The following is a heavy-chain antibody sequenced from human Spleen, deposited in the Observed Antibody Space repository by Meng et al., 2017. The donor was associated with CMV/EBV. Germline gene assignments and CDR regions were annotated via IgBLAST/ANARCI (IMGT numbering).Heavy chain of an antibody. CDR2: IYYSGST. Sequence: SGSYYWSWIRQHPGKGLEWIGYIYYSGSTYYNPSLKSRVTISLDTSKNQFSLKLSSVTAADTAVYYCARGPGYCSGGSCYSDNYFDYWGQGTLVTVSS. D-gene: IGHD2-15*01. CDR1: SGSYY. CDR3: ARGPGYCSGGSCYSDNYFDY. J-gene: IGHJ4*02. V-gene: IGHV4-31*02.